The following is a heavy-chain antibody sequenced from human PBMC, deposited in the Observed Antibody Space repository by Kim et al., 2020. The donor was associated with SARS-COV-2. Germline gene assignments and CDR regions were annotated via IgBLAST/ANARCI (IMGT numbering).Heavy chain of an antibody. CDR1: GFTFSSYA. Sequence: GGSLRLSCAASGFTFSSYAMHWVRQAPGKGLEWVAVIWYDGSNKYYADSVKGRFTISRDNSKNTLYLQMNSLRAEDTAVYYCAKDVVAARPSFFDYWGQGTLVTVSS. CDR2: IWYDGSNK. CDR3: AKDVVAARPSFFDY. V-gene: IGHV3-33*06. D-gene: IGHD6-6*01. J-gene: IGHJ4*02.